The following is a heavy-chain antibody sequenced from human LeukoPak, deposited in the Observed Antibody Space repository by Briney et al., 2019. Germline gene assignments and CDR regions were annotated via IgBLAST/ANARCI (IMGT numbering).Heavy chain of an antibody. J-gene: IGHJ2*01. CDR3: ARVEEKSVPTDWSCDV. Sequence: GASVKVSCKASGYIFNGYNMHWVRQAPGQGLEWMGWINPYSGGTNYAQKFQGRVTMTRDTSISTAYMELSRRRSDDTAVYYCARVEEKSVPTDWSCDVWGGGTLVTVSS. CDR2: INPYSGGT. CDR1: GYIFNGYN. D-gene: IGHD2-2*01. V-gene: IGHV1-2*02.